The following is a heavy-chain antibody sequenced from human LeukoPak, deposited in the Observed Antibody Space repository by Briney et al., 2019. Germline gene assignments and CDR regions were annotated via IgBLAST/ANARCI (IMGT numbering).Heavy chain of an antibody. Sequence: SETLSLTCAVSGGSFSGYYWSWIRQPPGKGLEWIGEINHSGSANYNPSLESRVTISVDMAKNQFSLKMTSVTAADTAVYYCARVRYNLDYWGQGTLVTVSS. CDR3: ARVRYNLDY. CDR1: GGSFSGYY. J-gene: IGHJ4*02. CDR2: INHSGSA. V-gene: IGHV4-34*01. D-gene: IGHD1-1*01.